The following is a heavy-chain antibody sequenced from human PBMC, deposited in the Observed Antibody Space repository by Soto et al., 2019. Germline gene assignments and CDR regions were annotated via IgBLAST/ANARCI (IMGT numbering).Heavy chain of an antibody. CDR2: IWYDASHK. Sequence: PGGSLRLSCAASGFTFNNYGMHWVRQAPGKGLEWVAVIWYDASHKYYADSVKGRFTISRDNSKNTLYLQMSSLRGEDTAVYYCARDKTFGGTIGSAFDSWGLGTLVTVSS. CDR1: GFTFNNYG. D-gene: IGHD3-16*01. CDR3: ARDKTFGGTIGSAFDS. V-gene: IGHV3-33*01. J-gene: IGHJ4*02.